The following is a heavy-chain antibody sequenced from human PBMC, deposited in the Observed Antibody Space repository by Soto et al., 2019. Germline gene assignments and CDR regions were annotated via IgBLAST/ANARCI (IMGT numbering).Heavy chain of an antibody. V-gene: IGHV1-18*04. D-gene: IGHD6-6*01. Sequence: SVKVTCKASGYSFTSYASSWVRQAPGQGLEWMGWISAYNGNTNYAQKLQGRVTMTTDTSTSTAYMELRSLRSDDTAVYYCARDEDSGLAYWGQGTLVTVSS. CDR3: ARDEDSGLAY. CDR2: ISAYNGNT. J-gene: IGHJ4*02. CDR1: GYSFTSYA.